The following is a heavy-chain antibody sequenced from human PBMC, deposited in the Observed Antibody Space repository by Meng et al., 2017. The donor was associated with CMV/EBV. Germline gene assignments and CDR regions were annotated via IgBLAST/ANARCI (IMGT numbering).Heavy chain of an antibody. CDR3: ARIYSNYYYGMDV. Sequence: SGPTLVKPTETLTLTCTVSGFSLSNARMGVSWIRQPPGKALEWLAHIFSNDEKSYSTSLKSRLTISKDTSKSQVVLTMTNMDPVDTTTYYCARIYSNYYYGMDVWGQGTTVTVSS. CDR2: IFSNDEK. J-gene: IGHJ6*02. CDR1: GFSLSNARMG. D-gene: IGHD4-11*01. V-gene: IGHV2-26*01.